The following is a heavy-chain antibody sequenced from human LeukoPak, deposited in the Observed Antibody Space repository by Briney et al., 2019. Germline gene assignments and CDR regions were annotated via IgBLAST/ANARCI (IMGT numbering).Heavy chain of an antibody. CDR2: IWYDGSNK. CDR3: ARDLSNYYYYYGMDV. D-gene: IGHD4-11*01. J-gene: IGHJ6*02. Sequence: GGSLRLSCAASGFTFSSYGMHWVRQAPGKGLEWVAVIWYDGSNKYYADSVKGRFTISRDNSKYTLYLQMNSLRAEDTAVDYCARDLSNYYYYYGMDVWGQGTTVTVSS. CDR1: GFTFSSYG. V-gene: IGHV3-33*01.